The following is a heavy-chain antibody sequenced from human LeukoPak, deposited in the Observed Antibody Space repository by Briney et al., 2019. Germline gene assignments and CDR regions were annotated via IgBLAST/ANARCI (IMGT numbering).Heavy chain of an antibody. J-gene: IGHJ5*02. CDR3: ARGRLGGGSSSWYFVDP. CDR2: INPNSGGT. Sequence: ASVKVSCKASGYTFTGYYMHWVRQAPGQGLEWMGWINPNSGGTNYAQKFQGRVMITADESTSTVYMELSSLRSEDTAVYYCARGRLGGGSSSWYFVDPWAREPWSPSPQ. CDR1: GYTFTGYY. D-gene: IGHD6-13*01. V-gene: IGHV1-2*02.